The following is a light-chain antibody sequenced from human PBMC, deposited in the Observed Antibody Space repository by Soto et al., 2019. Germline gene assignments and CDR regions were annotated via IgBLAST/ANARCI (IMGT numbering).Light chain of an antibody. J-gene: IGKJ5*01. Sequence: VLTQSPGTLSLSPGESATLSCSASQTVSITYLTWYQQKPGQAPRLLIFGASKRATGIPDRFSGSGSGRVVTLTISGLEPEDFAVYYCQQYGSSPLISFGQGTRLEIK. V-gene: IGKV3-20*01. CDR3: QQYGSSPLIS. CDR1: QTVSITY. CDR2: GAS.